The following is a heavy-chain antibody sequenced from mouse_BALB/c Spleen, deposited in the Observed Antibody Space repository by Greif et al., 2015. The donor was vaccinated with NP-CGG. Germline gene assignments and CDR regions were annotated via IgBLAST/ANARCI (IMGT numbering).Heavy chain of an antibody. CDR2: ISSGGSYP. J-gene: IGHJ4*01. V-gene: IGHV5-6*01. CDR1: GFTFSSYG. D-gene: IGHD2-1*01. Sequence: EVKLVESGGDLVKPGGSLKLSCAASGFTFSSYGMSWVRQTPDKRLEWVATISSGGSYPYYPDSVKGRFTISRDNAKNTLYLQMSSLKSEDTAMYYCARHGDYGNFHYYAMDYWGQGTSVTVSS. CDR3: ARHGDYGNFHYYAMDY.